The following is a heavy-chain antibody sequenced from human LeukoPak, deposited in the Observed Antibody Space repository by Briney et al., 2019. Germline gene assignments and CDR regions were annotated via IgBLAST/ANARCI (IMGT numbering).Heavy chain of an antibody. V-gene: IGHV3-11*04. D-gene: IGHD2-2*02. J-gene: IGHJ6*04. CDR2: ISSSGSTI. CDR3: ARDYCSDTSCYTPGV. CDR1: GFTFSDYY. Sequence: PGGSLRLSCAASGFTFSDYYMSWIRQAPGKGLEWVSYISSSGSTIYYADSVKGRFTISRDNAKSSLFLQMNSLRAEDTAVYYCARDYCSDTSCYTPGVWGKGTTVTVSS.